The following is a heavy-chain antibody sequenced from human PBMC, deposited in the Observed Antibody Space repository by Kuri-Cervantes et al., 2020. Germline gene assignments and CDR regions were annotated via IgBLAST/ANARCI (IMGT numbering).Heavy chain of an antibody. CDR3: ARDQGRDNWNYHYYMDV. D-gene: IGHD1-20*01. V-gene: IGHV3-33*01. Sequence: GESLKISCAASGFTFSSYGMHWVRQAPGKGLEWVAVIWYDGSNKYYADSVKGRFTISRDNSKNTLYLQMNSLRAEDTAVYYCARDQGRDNWNYHYYMDVWGIGTTVTVSS. J-gene: IGHJ6*03. CDR1: GFTFSSYG. CDR2: IWYDGSNK.